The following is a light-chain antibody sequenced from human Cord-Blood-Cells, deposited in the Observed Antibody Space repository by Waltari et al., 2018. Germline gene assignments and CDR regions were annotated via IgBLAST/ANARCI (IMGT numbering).Light chain of an antibody. CDR2: GKN. CDR1: SLRSYY. Sequence: SSELTQDPAVSVALGQTVRITCQGDSLRSYYASWYQQKPGQAPVLVIYGKNNRPSGIADRFSGSSSGSTASLTITGAQAEDEADYYCNSRDSSGNHYVFGTGTKVTVL. J-gene: IGLJ1*01. CDR3: NSRDSSGNHYV. V-gene: IGLV3-19*01.